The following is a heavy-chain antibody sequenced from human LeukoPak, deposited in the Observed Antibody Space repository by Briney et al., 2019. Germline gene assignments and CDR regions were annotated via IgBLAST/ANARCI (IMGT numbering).Heavy chain of an antibody. CDR1: GFTFSSYS. J-gene: IGHJ6*02. D-gene: IGHD5/OR15-5a*01. CDR2: ISSSSSYI. V-gene: IGHV3-21*01. CDR3: ARDFYDFVYYYYGMDV. Sequence: GGSLRLSCAASGFTFSSYSMNWVRQAPGKGLEWVSSISSSSSYIYYADSVKGRFTISRDNAKNSLYLQMNSLRAEDTAVYYCARDFYDFVYYYYGMDVWGQGTTVTVSS.